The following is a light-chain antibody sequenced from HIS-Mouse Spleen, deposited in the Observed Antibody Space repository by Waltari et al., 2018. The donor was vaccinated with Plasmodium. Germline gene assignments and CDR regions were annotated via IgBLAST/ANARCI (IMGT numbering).Light chain of an antibody. CDR1: KLGDKY. Sequence: SYELTQPPSVSVSPGQTASITCSGDKLGDKYACWYQQKPGQSPVLVIYQDSKRPSGIPERFSGSNDGNTATLTISGTQAMDEADYYCQAWDSSTAVVFGGGTKLTVL. J-gene: IGLJ2*01. V-gene: IGLV3-1*01. CDR3: QAWDSSTAVV. CDR2: QDS.